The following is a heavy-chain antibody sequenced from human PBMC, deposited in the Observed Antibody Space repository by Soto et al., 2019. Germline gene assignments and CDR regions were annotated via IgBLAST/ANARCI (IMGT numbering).Heavy chain of an antibody. D-gene: IGHD7-27*01. CDR1: GGSIRSYF. CDR3: AVPGPAGL. V-gene: IGHV4-59*01. J-gene: IGHJ2*01. CDR2: VYHNGNT. Sequence: QMQLQASGPGLVKPSETLSLTCTVSGGSIRSYFWSWIRQAPGKKLEWLGYVYHNGNTNYNPSLRSRLTLSVNTSNNRLSLNLKSVTAADAAVYYCAVPGPAGLWGRDTLVTVAS.